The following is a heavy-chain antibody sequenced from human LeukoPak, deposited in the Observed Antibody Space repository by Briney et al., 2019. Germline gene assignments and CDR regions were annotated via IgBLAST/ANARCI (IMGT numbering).Heavy chain of an antibody. D-gene: IGHD3-9*01. CDR2: ISSSSSYI. V-gene: IGHV3-21*01. CDR1: GFTFSSYS. CDR3: ARGGDGGDYDILTGYYMDV. J-gene: IGHJ6*03. Sequence: SGGSLRLSCAASGFTFSSYSMNWVRQAPGKGLEWVSSISSSSSYIYYADSVKGRFTISRDNAKNSLYLQMYSLRAEDTAVYYCARGGDGGDYDILTGYYMDVWGKGTTVTVSS.